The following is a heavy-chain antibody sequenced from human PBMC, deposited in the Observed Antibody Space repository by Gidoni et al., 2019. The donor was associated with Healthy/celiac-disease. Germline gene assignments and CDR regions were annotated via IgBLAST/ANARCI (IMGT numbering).Heavy chain of an antibody. CDR3: AREIVVRGVIILPGGMDV. V-gene: IGHV1-3*01. Sequence: QVQLVQSGAAVKKPGASVKVSCKASGYTFTSYAMHWVRQAPGQRLDWMGWINAGNGNTKYSQKFQGRVTITRDTSASTAYMELSSLRSEDTAVYYCAREIVVRGVIILPGGMDVWGQGTTVTVSS. D-gene: IGHD3-10*01. CDR2: INAGNGNT. J-gene: IGHJ6*02. CDR1: GYTFTSYA.